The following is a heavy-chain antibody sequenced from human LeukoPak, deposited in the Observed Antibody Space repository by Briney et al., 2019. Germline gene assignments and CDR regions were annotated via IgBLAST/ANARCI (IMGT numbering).Heavy chain of an antibody. Sequence: GGSLRLSCAASGFTFDDYAMHWVRQAPGKGLEWVSGISWNSGSIGYADSVKGRFTISRDNAKNSLYPQMNSLRAEDTALYYCAKDISGSRLSFDYWGQGTLVTVSS. CDR1: GFTFDDYA. V-gene: IGHV3-9*01. D-gene: IGHD6-6*01. CDR3: AKDISGSRLSFDY. J-gene: IGHJ4*02. CDR2: ISWNSGSI.